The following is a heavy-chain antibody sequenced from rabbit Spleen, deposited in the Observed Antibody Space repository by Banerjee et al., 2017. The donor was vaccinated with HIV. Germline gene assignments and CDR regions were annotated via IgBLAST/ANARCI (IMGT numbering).Heavy chain of an antibody. J-gene: IGHJ4*01. CDR3: ASAYSDIYFNL. CDR1: GFSFSGSHY. CDR2: INASTGKP. V-gene: IGHV1S40*01. Sequence: QSLEESGGDLVKPGASLTLTCTASGFSFSGSHYMCWVRQAPGKGLQWVACINASTGKPVYATWASGRFTISRTSSTTVTLRMTSLTAADRATYFCASAYSDIYFNLWGPGTLVTVS. D-gene: IGHD6-1*01.